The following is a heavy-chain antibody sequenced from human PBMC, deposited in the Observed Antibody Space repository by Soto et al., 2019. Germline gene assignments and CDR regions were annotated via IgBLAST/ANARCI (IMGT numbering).Heavy chain of an antibody. CDR2: INQDGSGK. CDR3: ANAYI. Sequence: GSLRLSCAASGFTFMTSWMSWVRQAPGKGLEWVANINQDGSGKDYVDSVRGRFTISRDNAKNSLFLQMNSLRAEDTAVYFCANAYIWGQGTMVTVSS. CDR1: GFTFMTSW. J-gene: IGHJ3*02. V-gene: IGHV3-7*01.